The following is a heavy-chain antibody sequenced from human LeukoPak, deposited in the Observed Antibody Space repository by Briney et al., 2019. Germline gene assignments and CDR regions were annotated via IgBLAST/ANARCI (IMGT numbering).Heavy chain of an antibody. J-gene: IGHJ4*02. CDR1: GGSISSSSYY. D-gene: IGHD3-22*01. Sequence: SETLSLTCTVSGGSISSSSYYWGWIRQPPGKGLEWIGSIYYSGSTYYNPSLKSRVTISVDTSKNQFSLKLSSVTAADTAVYYCARLKPMIVVAHGFRPREGTTYYFDYWGQGTLVTVSS. V-gene: IGHV4-39*07. CDR3: ARLKPMIVVAHGFRPREGTTYYFDY. CDR2: IYYSGST.